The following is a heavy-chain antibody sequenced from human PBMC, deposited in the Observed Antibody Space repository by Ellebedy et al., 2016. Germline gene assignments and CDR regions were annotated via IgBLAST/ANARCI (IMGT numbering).Heavy chain of an antibody. Sequence: GESLKISCVGSGFNFDDYGMSWVRQAPGKGLEWVSGLKWDGGAAGYADSVKGRFTISRDNAKNTLYLQMNSLRVDDTAVYFCTRDQVGVGPTSDYWGQGTLVTVSS. J-gene: IGHJ4*02. V-gene: IGHV3-20*04. D-gene: IGHD1-26*01. CDR3: TRDQVGVGPTSDY. CDR2: LKWDGGAA. CDR1: GFNFDDYG.